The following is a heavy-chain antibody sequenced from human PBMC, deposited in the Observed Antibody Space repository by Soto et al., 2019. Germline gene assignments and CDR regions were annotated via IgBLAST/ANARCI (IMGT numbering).Heavy chain of an antibody. J-gene: IGHJ4*02. V-gene: IGHV3-23*01. CDR1: RFTFSSYA. D-gene: IGHD3-3*02. Sequence: EVQLLESGGGLVQPGGSLVLSCAASRFTFSSYAMSWVRQAPGKGLEWVSSISGGGNDAYYADSVKGRFTISRDNTQNTLYLQMRSLRDDDTDVDYCAKSLFLASTDTEPFDYCGQGALVTVSS. CDR3: AKSLFLASTDTEPFDY. CDR2: ISGGGNDA.